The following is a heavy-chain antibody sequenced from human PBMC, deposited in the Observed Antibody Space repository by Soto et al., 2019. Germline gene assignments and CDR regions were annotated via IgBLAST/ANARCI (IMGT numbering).Heavy chain of an antibody. D-gene: IGHD3-22*01. CDR3: ARDHSDYYDSSGYYYWYFDL. CDR2: ISSSSSYI. V-gene: IGHV3-21*01. Sequence: EVQLVESGGGLVKPGGSLRLSCAASGFTFSSYSMNWVRQAPGKGLEWVSSISSSSSYIYYADSVKGRFTISRDNSKNTLYLQMNSLRAEDTAVYYCARDHSDYYDSSGYYYWYFDLWGRGTLVTVSS. CDR1: GFTFSSYS. J-gene: IGHJ2*01.